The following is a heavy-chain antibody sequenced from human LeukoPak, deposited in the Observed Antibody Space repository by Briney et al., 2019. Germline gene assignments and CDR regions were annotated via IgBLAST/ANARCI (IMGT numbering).Heavy chain of an antibody. Sequence: PGGSLRLSCAASGFTFDDYAMHWVRQAPGKGLEWVSGISWNSGSIGYADSVKGRFTISRDNAKNSLYLQMNSLRDEDTALYYCAKDSHPTRYYYYMDVWGKGTTVTVSS. J-gene: IGHJ6*03. V-gene: IGHV3-9*01. CDR1: GFTFDDYA. CDR2: ISWNSGSI. D-gene: IGHD4-11*01. CDR3: AKDSHPTRYYYYMDV.